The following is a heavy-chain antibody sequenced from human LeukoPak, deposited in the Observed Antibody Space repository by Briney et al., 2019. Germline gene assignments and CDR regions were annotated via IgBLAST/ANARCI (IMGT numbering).Heavy chain of an antibody. CDR1: GFTFSSYG. CDR3: ARELSGPYDILTGHFDY. Sequence: GRSLRLSCAASGFTFSSYGMHWVRQAPGKGLEWVAVIWYDGSNKYYADSVKGRFTISRDNSKNTLYLQMNSLRAEDTAVYYCARELSGPYDILTGHFDYRGQGTLVTVSS. CDR2: IWYDGSNK. D-gene: IGHD3-9*01. V-gene: IGHV3-33*01. J-gene: IGHJ4*02.